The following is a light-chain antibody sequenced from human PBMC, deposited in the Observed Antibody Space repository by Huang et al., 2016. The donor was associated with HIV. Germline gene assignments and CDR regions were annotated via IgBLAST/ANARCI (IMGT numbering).Light chain of an antibody. J-gene: IGKJ1*01. CDR2: GPS. CDR1: QSVSIN. Sequence: ELVLTQCPATLSVSPGERATLSCRASQSVSINLAWYQQRPGQAPRHLIYGPSTRASGVPARFSGSGSGTDFTLTINSLQSEDFGVYYCQQHDNWPWTFGQGTKVENK. V-gene: IGKV3-15*01. CDR3: QQHDNWPWT.